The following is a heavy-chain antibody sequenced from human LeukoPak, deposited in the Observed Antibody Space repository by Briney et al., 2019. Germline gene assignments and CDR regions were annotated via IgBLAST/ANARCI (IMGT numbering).Heavy chain of an antibody. J-gene: IGHJ1*01. CDR2: IYYSGRT. CDR1: GDSISSTSYY. CDR3: ARPSGSYRAEYFQH. D-gene: IGHD1-26*01. Sequence: PSETLSLTCTVSGDSISSTSYYWGWIRQPPGKGLEWIGSIYYSGRTYYNPSLKSRVTIFVDTAKNQASLKLSSVTAADTAVYYCARPSGSYRAEYFQHWGQGTLVTVSS. V-gene: IGHV4-39*01.